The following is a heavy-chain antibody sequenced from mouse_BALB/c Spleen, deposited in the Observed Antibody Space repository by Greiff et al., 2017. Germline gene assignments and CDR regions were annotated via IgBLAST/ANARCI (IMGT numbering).Heavy chain of an antibody. J-gene: IGHJ4*01. CDR2: ILPGSGST. CDR1: GYTFSSYW. CDR3: ARFAYAMDY. V-gene: IGHV1-9*01. Sequence: QVQLQQSGAELMKPGASVKISCKATGYTFSSYWIEWVKQRPGHGLEWIGEILPGSGSTNYNEKFKGKATFTADTSSNTAYMQLSSLASEDSAVYYCARFAYAMDYWGQGTSVTVSS.